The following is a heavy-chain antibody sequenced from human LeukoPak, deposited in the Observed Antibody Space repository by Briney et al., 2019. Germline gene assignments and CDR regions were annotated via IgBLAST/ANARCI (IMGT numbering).Heavy chain of an antibody. V-gene: IGHV5-10-1*01. CDR1: GYSFTSYW. D-gene: IGHD6-19*01. CDR2: IDPSDSYT. CDR3: ARLSVRGAVAGNWFDP. Sequence: GESLKISCKGSGYSFTSYWISWVRQMPGKGLEWMGRIDPSDSYTNYSPSFQGHVTISADKSISTAYLQWSSLKASDTAMYYCARLSVRGAVAGNWFDPWGQGTPVTVSS. J-gene: IGHJ5*02.